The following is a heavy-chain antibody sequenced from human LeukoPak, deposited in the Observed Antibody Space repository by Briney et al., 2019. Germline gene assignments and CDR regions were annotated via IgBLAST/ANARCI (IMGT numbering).Heavy chain of an antibody. CDR2: LKSKTDGGTT. D-gene: IGHD6-13*01. Sequence: GALRLSCAASGFTFIYAWMSWVRQAPGKGLEWVGRLKSKTDGGTTYDAAPVKGRFSLSRDDSKNTLYLQMNSLKTEDTAVYYCTTDSRGTADYWGQGTLVTVSS. CDR1: GFTFIYAW. V-gene: IGHV3-15*01. J-gene: IGHJ4*02. CDR3: TTDSRGTADY.